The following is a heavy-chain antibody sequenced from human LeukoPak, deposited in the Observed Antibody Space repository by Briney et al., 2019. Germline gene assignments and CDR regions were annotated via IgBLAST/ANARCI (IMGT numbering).Heavy chain of an antibody. J-gene: IGHJ4*02. V-gene: IGHV1-18*01. CDR1: GYTFTSYG. Sequence: ASVKVSCKASGYTFTSYGISWVRQAPGQGLEWMGWISAYNGDTNYAQKLQGRVTMTTDTSTSTAYMELRSLRSDDTAVYYCARDTGYYGSGSYDYWGQGTLVTVSS. CDR2: ISAYNGDT. CDR3: ARDTGYYGSGSYDY. D-gene: IGHD3-10*01.